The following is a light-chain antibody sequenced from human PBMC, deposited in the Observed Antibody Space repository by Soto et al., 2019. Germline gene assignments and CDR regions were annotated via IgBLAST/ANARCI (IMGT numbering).Light chain of an antibody. CDR1: QTIGSH. J-gene: IGKJ5*01. Sequence: DIQMTQSPSSLSASVGDRVAITCRASQTIGSHLNWYQQKPGIAPKLLIYSAFSLQSGVPSRFSGSGSGTDFTLTISTLQPEDFATYYCQQYYSTPITFGQGTRLEIK. V-gene: IGKV1-39*01. CDR3: QQYYSTPIT. CDR2: SAF.